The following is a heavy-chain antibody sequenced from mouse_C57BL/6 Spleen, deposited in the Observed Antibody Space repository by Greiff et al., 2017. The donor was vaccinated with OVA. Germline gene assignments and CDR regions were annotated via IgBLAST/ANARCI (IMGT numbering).Heavy chain of an antibody. J-gene: IGHJ4*01. CDR1: GYTFTSYW. CDR2: IYPGSGST. V-gene: IGHV1-55*01. CDR3: ARKVYYYGYDGYYAMDY. Sequence: QVQLKQPGAELVKPGASVKMSCKASGYTFTSYWITWVKQRPGQGLEWIGDIYPGSGSTNYNEKFKSKATLTVDTSSSTAYMQLSSLTSEDSAVYYCARKVYYYGYDGYYAMDYWGQGTSVTVSP. D-gene: IGHD2-2*01.